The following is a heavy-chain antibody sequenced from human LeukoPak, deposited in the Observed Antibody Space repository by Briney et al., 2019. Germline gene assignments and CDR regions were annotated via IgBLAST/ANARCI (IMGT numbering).Heavy chain of an antibody. CDR3: ARHEGIPAALFMLDV. V-gene: IGHV4-59*08. J-gene: IGHJ6*02. Sequence: KPSETLSLTCTVSGASISSHYWSWIRQSPGKGLVWIGYISDTGTTNYNPSLKSRVTISVDTAENQFSLSMRPVTAADTAVFFCARHEGIPAALFMLDVWGQGTTVIVSS. CDR1: GASISSHY. CDR2: ISDTGTT. D-gene: IGHD2-2*01.